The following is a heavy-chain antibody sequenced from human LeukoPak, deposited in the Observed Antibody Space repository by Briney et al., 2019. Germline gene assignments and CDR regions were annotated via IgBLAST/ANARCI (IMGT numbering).Heavy chain of an antibody. CDR3: ARSRGVDWFDP. Sequence: GGSLRLSCAASGLTFSSYAMSWVRQAPGKGLEWVSYISHSGSTIYYADSVKGRFTISRDNAKNSLYLQMNSLRTEDTAVYYCARSRGVDWFDPWGQGTLVTVSS. V-gene: IGHV3-48*03. CDR2: ISHSGSTI. J-gene: IGHJ5*02. CDR1: GLTFSSYA. D-gene: IGHD2-15*01.